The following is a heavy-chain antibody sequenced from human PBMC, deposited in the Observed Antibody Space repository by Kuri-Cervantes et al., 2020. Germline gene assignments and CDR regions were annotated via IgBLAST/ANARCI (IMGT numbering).Heavy chain of an antibody. CDR3: TTRYCGSTSCYGYYYYMDV. D-gene: IGHD2-2*01. J-gene: IGHJ6*03. Sequence: LSLTCAASGFTFSNAWMSWVRQAPGKGLEWVGRIKSKTDGGTADYAAPVKGRFTISRDESKNTLYLQMNSLKTEDTAVYYCTTRYCGSTSCYGYYYYMDVWGKGTTVTVSS. CDR2: IKSKTDGGTA. CDR1: GFTFSNAW. V-gene: IGHV3-15*01.